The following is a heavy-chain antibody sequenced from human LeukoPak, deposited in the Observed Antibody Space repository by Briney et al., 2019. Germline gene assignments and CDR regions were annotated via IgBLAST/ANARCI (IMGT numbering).Heavy chain of an antibody. D-gene: IGHD3-9*01. CDR1: GGSFSGYY. Sequence: PSETLSLTCAVYGGSFSGYYWSWIRQAPGKGLEWIGEMDHSGSTNSNPSLKSRVTVSVDTSKNQFSLKLTSVTAADTAVYYCARHSRTYYDILTGPYGGSFDYWGQRMLVTVSS. V-gene: IGHV4-34*01. CDR3: ARHSRTYYDILTGPYGGSFDY. J-gene: IGHJ4*02. CDR2: MDHSGST.